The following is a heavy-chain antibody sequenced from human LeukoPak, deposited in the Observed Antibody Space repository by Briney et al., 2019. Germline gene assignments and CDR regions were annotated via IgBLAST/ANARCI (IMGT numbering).Heavy chain of an antibody. V-gene: IGHV3-7*03. Sequence: PGGSLRLSCGASGFTFGKYWMSWVRQAPGKGLEWVANIKLDGSEKNYVDSVKGRFTISRDNTKNSLYLQMNSLRAEDTAVFYCARDQYDTWSRRGNFDAWGQGTLVIVSS. D-gene: IGHD3-3*01. CDR1: GFTFGKYW. CDR3: ARDQYDTWSRRGNFDA. J-gene: IGHJ4*02. CDR2: IKLDGSEK.